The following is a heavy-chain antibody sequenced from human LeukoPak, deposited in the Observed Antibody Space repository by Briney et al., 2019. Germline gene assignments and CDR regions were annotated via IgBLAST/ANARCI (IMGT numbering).Heavy chain of an antibody. CDR2: IDLSISTI. J-gene: IGHJ4*02. Sequence: PGGSLRLPCAASGFTFSSSTMSWVRQAPGKGREWVSYIDLSISTIYYADSVKGRFTISRDNAKNSLYLQMNSLRDEDTAVYFCARVSRYDSSGYYYSSFFDYWGQGTLVTVSS. D-gene: IGHD3-22*01. CDR3: ARVSRYDSSGYYYSSFFDY. V-gene: IGHV3-48*02. CDR1: GFTFSSST.